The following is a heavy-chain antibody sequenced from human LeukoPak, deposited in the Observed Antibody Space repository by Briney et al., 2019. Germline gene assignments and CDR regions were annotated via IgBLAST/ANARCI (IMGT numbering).Heavy chain of an antibody. D-gene: IGHD1-1*01. CDR2: ISSSSSYI. V-gene: IGHV3-21*01. Sequence: GGSLRLSCAASGFTFSSYSMNWVRQAPGKGLAWVSSISSSSSYIYYADSVKGRFTISGDNAKISLYLQMNSLRAEDTAVYYCARVNWNDGEDYFDYWGQGTLVTVSS. J-gene: IGHJ4*02. CDR1: GFTFSSYS. CDR3: ARVNWNDGEDYFDY.